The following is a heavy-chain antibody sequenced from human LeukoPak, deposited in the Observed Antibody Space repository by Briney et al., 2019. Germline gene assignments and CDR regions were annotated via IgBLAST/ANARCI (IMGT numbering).Heavy chain of an antibody. J-gene: IGHJ3*02. Sequence: GGSLRLSCAASGFNVTSNYMSWVRQAPGKGLEWVAAIGASGSNTYYAASVEGRFTISRDNSKETLYLQMDSLRADDTAVYFCAKSPYYDSSGDAFEIWGQGTLVTVSS. CDR2: IGASGSNT. D-gene: IGHD3-22*01. CDR1: GFNVTSNY. CDR3: AKSPYYDSSGDAFEI. V-gene: IGHV3-23*01.